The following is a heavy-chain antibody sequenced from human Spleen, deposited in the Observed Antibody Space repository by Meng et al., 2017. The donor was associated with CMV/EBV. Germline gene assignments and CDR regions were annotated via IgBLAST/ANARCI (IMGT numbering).Heavy chain of an antibody. D-gene: IGHD3-22*01. CDR2: INPNSGGT. V-gene: IGHV1-2*02. CDR1: GYTFTGYY. CDR3: ARTYYYDSSGYYHYLRFDP. J-gene: IGHJ5*02. Sequence: ASVKVSCKASGYTFTGYYMHWVRQAPGQGLEWMGWINPNSGGTNYAQKFQGRVTMTRDTSISTAYMELSRLRSDDTAVYYCARTYYYDSSGYYHYLRFDPWGQGTLVTVSS.